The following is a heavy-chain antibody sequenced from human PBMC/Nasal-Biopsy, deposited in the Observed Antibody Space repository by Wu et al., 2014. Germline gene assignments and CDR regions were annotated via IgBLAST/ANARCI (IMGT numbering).Heavy chain of an antibody. D-gene: IGHD2/OR15-2a*01. V-gene: IGHV3-74*01. Sequence: WVRHAPGKGLVWVSRINTDGSSTTYADSVKGRFTISRDNAKNTLFLQMNSLRAEDTAVYYCARERVIFDYWGQGNLVTVSS. CDR2: INTDGSST. CDR3: ARERVIFDY. J-gene: IGHJ4*02.